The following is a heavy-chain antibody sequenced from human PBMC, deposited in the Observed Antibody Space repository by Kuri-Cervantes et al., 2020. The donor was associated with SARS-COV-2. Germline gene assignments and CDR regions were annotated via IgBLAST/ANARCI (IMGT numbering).Heavy chain of an antibody. Sequence: SVKVSCKASRYTFTKYFTQWVRQGPGQGLEWMGGIIPIFGTANYAQKFQGRVTITADESTSTAYMELSSLRSEDTAVYYCARSGWGTYSNFNYYYMDVWGKGTTVTVSS. CDR1: RYTFTKYF. CDR2: IIPIFGTA. J-gene: IGHJ6*03. V-gene: IGHV1-69*13. CDR3: ARSGWGTYSNFNYYYMDV. D-gene: IGHD4-11*01.